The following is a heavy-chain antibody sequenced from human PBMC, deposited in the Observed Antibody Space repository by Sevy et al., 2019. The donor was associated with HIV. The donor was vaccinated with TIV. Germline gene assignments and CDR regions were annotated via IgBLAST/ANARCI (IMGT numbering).Heavy chain of an antibody. D-gene: IGHD3-10*01. Sequence: ASVKVSCKASGYTFTSYGISWVRQAPGQGLEWMGWISAYNGNTNYAQKLQGRVTMTTDTSTSTAYMELRSLIYDDTAVYYCARDLDGSGSYRLGDWGQGTLVTVSS. CDR1: GYTFTSYG. V-gene: IGHV1-18*01. J-gene: IGHJ4*02. CDR2: ISAYNGNT. CDR3: ARDLDGSGSYRLGD.